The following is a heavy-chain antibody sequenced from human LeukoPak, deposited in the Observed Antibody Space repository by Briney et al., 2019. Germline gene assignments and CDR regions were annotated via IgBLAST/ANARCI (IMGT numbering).Heavy chain of an antibody. J-gene: IGHJ6*03. D-gene: IGHD3-10*01. CDR1: GYTFTSYY. V-gene: IGHV1-46*01. CDR3: ARTGGSGSPYYYYYMDV. CDR2: INPSGGST. Sequence: GASVKVSCKASGYTFTSYYMHWVRHAPGQGLEWMGIINPSGGSTSYAQKFQGRVTMTRDMSTSTVYMELSSLRSEDTAVYYCARTGGSGSPYYYYYMDVWGKGTTVTISS.